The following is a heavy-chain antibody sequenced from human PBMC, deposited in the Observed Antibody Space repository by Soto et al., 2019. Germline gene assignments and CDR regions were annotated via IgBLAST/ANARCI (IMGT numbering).Heavy chain of an antibody. V-gene: IGHV1-69*04. CDR1: GGTCSSYT. D-gene: IGHD1-7*01. CDR3: ARDEGITGTTGDFDY. J-gene: IGHJ4*02. CDR2: IIPILGIA. Sequence: SVKVSCKAAGGTCSSYTISWVRQAPGQGLEWMGRIIPILGIANYAQKFQGRVTITADKSTSTAYMELSSLRSEDTAVYYCARDEGITGTTGDFDYWGQGTLVTVSS.